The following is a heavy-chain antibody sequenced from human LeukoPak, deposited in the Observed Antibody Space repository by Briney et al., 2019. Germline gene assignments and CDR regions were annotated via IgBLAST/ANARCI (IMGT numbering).Heavy chain of an antibody. Sequence: SETLSLTCTVSGSISGYYWSWIRQPPGKGVEWIGYLYTSGCTNYNPPLESRVTISVDTSKNQFSLDLSSVTAADTAVYYCARQKCTSTSCLTKNAFDIWGQGTMVTVSS. CDR2: LYTSGCT. D-gene: IGHD2-2*01. CDR3: ARQKCTSTSCLTKNAFDI. V-gene: IGHV4-4*09. J-gene: IGHJ3*02. CDR1: GSISGYY.